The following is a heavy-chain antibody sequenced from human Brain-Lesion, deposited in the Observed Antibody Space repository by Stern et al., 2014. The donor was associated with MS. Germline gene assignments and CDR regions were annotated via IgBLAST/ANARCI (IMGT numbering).Heavy chain of an antibody. CDR2: IYASGTT. Sequence: EVQLVQSGGGLVQPGGSLRLSCAASGLTVANEYMSWVRPAPGKGPEWVSLIYASGTTAYADSVKGRFIISRHNSENTLSLQMNSLRPEDTAVYYCAREGGEDDDYYGLDVWGPGTTVTVSS. CDR3: AREGGEDDDYYGLDV. V-gene: IGHV3-53*04. D-gene: IGHD1-1*01. J-gene: IGHJ6*02. CDR1: GLTVANEY.